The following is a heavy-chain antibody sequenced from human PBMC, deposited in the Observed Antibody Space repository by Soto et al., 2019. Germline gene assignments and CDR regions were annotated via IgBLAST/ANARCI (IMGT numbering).Heavy chain of an antibody. CDR1: GGTFGNSA. CDR2: IVPMFGTA. V-gene: IGHV1-69*12. Sequence: QVQLVQSGAEVKKPGSSVNVSCKTSGGTFGNSAVTWVRQAPGQGLEWLGGIVPMFGTANYAQKFQGRVRITAAESTITAYLELNRLKTDATAVYYCARDGDPQSAFWSGPLGGGRFDPWGQGTLVTVSS. D-gene: IGHD3-3*01. J-gene: IGHJ5*02. CDR3: ARDGDPQSAFWSGPLGGGRFDP.